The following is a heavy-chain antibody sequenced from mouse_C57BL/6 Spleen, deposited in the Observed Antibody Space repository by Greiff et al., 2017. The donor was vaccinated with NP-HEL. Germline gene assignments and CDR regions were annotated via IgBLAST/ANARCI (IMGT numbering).Heavy chain of an antibody. Sequence: QVQLQQSGAELMKPGASVKLSCKATGYTFTGYWIEWVKQRPGHGLEWIGEILPGSGSTNYNEKFKGKATFTADTSSNTAYMQLSSLTTEDSAIYYCARPGTTVVGPYWYFDVWGTGTTVTVSS. CDR2: ILPGSGST. V-gene: IGHV1-9*01. CDR1: GYTFTGYW. D-gene: IGHD1-1*01. CDR3: ARPGTTVVGPYWYFDV. J-gene: IGHJ1*03.